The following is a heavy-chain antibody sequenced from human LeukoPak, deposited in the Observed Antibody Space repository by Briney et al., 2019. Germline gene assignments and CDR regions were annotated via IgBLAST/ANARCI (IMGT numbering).Heavy chain of an antibody. CDR3: TAERAGTIVDY. CDR1: GGSISSYY. D-gene: IGHD1-1*01. CDR2: IYTSGST. V-gene: IGHV4-4*07. J-gene: IGHJ4*02. Sequence: SETLSLTCTVSGGSISSYYWSWIRQPAGKGLEWIGRIYTSGSTNYNPSLKSRVTMSVDTSKNQFSLKLTSVTAADTAVYYCTAERAGTIVDYWGQGTLVSVSS.